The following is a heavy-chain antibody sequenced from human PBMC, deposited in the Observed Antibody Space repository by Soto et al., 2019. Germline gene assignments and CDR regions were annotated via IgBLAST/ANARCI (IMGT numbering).Heavy chain of an antibody. V-gene: IGHV1-69*06. CDR1: GGTFSSSA. CDR2: IIPVFGTA. CDR3: ARERAERGKDV. Sequence: QVQLVQSGAEVKKPGSSVKVSCKASGGTFSSSAISWVRQAPGQGLEWMGAIIPVFGTAHYAQKLQGRVTITADKPTSTAYMELSRLRSEDTAVYYCARERAERGKDVWGQGTTVTVSS. J-gene: IGHJ6*02.